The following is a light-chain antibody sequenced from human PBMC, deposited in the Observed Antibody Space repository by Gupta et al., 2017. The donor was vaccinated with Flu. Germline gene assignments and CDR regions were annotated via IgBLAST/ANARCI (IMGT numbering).Light chain of an antibody. CDR1: QGLVYSDGNTF. V-gene: IGKV2-30*01. CDR2: LVS. Sequence: VVMPQSLLFLAVTLGQPASISCRSSQGLVYSDGNTFLHWFQQRPGQSPRRLIHLVSSRDSGVPDRFSGSGSGTEFTLRISRVEADDVGVYYCMQGAHWPWTFGQGTKVEI. CDR3: MQGAHWPWT. J-gene: IGKJ1*01.